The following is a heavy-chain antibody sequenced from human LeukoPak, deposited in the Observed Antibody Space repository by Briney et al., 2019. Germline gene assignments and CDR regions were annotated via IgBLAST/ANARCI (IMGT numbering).Heavy chain of an antibody. J-gene: IGHJ6*03. D-gene: IGHD3-16*01. V-gene: IGHV3-48*03. CDR2: ISSSGSTI. CDR3: ARCLWPRYYMDV. Sequence: GGSLRLSCAASGFTFSSYEMNWVRQAPGKGLEWVSYISSSGSTIYYADSVKGRFTISRDNAKNSLYLQMNSLRAEDTAVYYCARCLWPRYYMDVWGKGTTVTISS. CDR1: GFTFSSYE.